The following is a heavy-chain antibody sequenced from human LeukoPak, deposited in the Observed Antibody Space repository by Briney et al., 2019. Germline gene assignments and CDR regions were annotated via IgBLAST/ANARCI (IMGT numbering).Heavy chain of an antibody. D-gene: IGHD3-22*01. Sequence: GGSLRLSCAASGFTVSSNYMSWVRQAPGKGLEWVSVIYSGGSTYYADSVKGRFTISRDNSKNTLYLQMNSLRAEDTAVYYCARDRSGYNWFDPWGQGTLVTVSS. CDR2: IYSGGST. CDR1: GFTVSSNY. CDR3: ARDRSGYNWFDP. J-gene: IGHJ5*02. V-gene: IGHV3-53*01.